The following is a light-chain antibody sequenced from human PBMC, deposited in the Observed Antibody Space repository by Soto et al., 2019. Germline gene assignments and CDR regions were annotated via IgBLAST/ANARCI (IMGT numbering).Light chain of an antibody. CDR2: KAS. J-gene: IGKJ1*01. V-gene: IGKV1-5*03. CDR1: QSISSW. Sequence: DIQMTQSPSTLSASVGDRVTITCRASQSISSWLAWYQQKPGRVPKLLIYKASSLESGVPSRFSGSGSGTEFTLTISSLQPDDFATYYCQQYNSYWTFGQGTKVDI. CDR3: QQYNSYWT.